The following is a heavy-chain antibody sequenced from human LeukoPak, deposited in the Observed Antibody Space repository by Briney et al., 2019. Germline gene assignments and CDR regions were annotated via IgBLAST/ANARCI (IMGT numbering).Heavy chain of an antibody. V-gene: IGHV3-11*04. D-gene: IGHD6-19*01. CDR3: ARDLSGQWLVLDY. CDR2: ISGSGSTI. J-gene: IGHJ4*02. Sequence: GGSPRLSCEASGFMFSDYYMNWIRQAPGKGLEWVSYISGSGSTIYYADSVKGRFTISRDNARNSLYLQMNSLRAEDTAVYYCARDLSGQWLVLDYWGQGTLVTVSS. CDR1: GFMFSDYY.